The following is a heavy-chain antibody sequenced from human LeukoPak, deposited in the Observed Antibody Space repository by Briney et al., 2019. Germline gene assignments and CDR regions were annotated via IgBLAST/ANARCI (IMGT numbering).Heavy chain of an antibody. CDR1: GFIFSGYA. Sequence: PGGSLRLSCAASGFIFSGYAMNWIRQAPGKGLECVASVSSSGAYIYYADLVEGRFTISRDNAKNSLSLQMNSLRAEDTAVYYCARGVGNYRYYFDSWGQGTLVTVSS. D-gene: IGHD3-22*01. J-gene: IGHJ4*02. CDR3: ARGVGNYRYYFDS. V-gene: IGHV3-21*01. CDR2: VSSSGAYI.